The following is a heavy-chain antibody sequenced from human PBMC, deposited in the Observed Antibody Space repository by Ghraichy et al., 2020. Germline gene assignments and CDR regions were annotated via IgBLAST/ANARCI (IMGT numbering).Heavy chain of an antibody. CDR2: IYYNGRT. V-gene: IGHV4-31*03. CDR1: GGAITSGGYY. J-gene: IGHJ4*02. Sequence: SETLSLTCIVSGGAITSGGYYWTWIRQPPGKGLEWIGHIYYNGRTYYSPSLETRVTISVDPSKTQFSLKLSSVTAADTAVYYCARDDYSNFGGFDNWGQGTLVTVSS. CDR3: ARDDYSNFGGFDN. D-gene: IGHD4-11*01.